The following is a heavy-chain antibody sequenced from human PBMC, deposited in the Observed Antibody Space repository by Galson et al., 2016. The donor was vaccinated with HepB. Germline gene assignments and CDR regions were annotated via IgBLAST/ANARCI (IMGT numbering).Heavy chain of an antibody. CDR3: AKSPDMITFGGIIVIPVHWFDP. Sequence: SLRLSCAASGFTFSSYAMSWVRQAPGKGLVWVSSISGSGGSTYYADSVKGRFTISRDNSKNTLYLQMNSLRAEDTAVYYCAKSPDMITFGGIIVIPVHWFDPWGQGTLVTVSS. J-gene: IGHJ5*02. D-gene: IGHD3-16*02. CDR2: ISGSGGST. CDR1: GFTFSSYA. V-gene: IGHV3-23*01.